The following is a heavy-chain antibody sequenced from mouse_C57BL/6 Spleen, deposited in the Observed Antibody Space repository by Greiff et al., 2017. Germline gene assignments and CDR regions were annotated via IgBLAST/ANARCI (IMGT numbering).Heavy chain of an antibody. J-gene: IGHJ4*01. D-gene: IGHD1-1*01. CDR2: ISSGSSTI. CDR3: ARLLRGYYYAMDY. V-gene: IGHV5-17*01. Sequence: DVKLVESGGGLVKPGGSLKLSCAASGFTFSDYGMHWVRQAPEKGLEWVAYISSGSSTIYYADTVKGRFTISRDNAKNTLFLQMTSLRSEDTAMYYCARLLRGYYYAMDYWGQGTSVTVSS. CDR1: GFTFSDYG.